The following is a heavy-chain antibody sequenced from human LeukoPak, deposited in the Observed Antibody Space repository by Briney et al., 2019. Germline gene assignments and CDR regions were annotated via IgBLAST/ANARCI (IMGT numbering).Heavy chain of an antibody. J-gene: IGHJ4*02. D-gene: IGHD5-18*01. CDR3: ARAAGDSYGYRYYFDY. CDR1: GYTFTNYY. V-gene: IGHV1-46*01. Sequence: ASVAVSCTASGYTFTNYYMHWVRQAPGQGLDWMGLINPNGGSTTYGQKFQGRVTMTRDTSTSTIYMQLSSLRSEDTAVYFCARAAGDSYGYRYYFDYWGQGTLVTVSS. CDR2: INPNGGST.